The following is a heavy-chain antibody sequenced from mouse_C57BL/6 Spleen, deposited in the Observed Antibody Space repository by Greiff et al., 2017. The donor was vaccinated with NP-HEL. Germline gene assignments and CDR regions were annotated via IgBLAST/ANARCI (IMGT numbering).Heavy chain of an antibody. D-gene: IGHD1-1*01. V-gene: IGHV1-80*01. Sequence: VQRVESGAELVKPGASVKISCKASGYAFSSYWMNWVKQRPGKGLEWIGQIYPGDGDPNYNGKFKGKATLTADKSSSTAYMQLSSLTSEDSAVYFCARGPYYYGSSYDDYWGQGTTLTVSS. CDR3: ARGPYYYGSSYDDY. J-gene: IGHJ2*01. CDR1: GYAFSSYW. CDR2: IYPGDGDP.